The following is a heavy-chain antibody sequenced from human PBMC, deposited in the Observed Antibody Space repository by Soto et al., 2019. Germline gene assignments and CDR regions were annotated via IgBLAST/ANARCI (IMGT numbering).Heavy chain of an antibody. CDR3: ATGYDYVWWSYDPFVH. V-gene: IGHV3-30*03. J-gene: IGHJ4*01. Sequence: GGSLRLSCAASGFTLSSYGMHWVRQAPGKGLEWVAFISPDGRNKDYADSVKGRFTISRDNSKNTLYLQMNSLRAEDTAVYYCATGYDYVWWSYDPFVHWGHGTLSTVPS. CDR1: GFTLSSYG. D-gene: IGHD3-16*01. CDR2: ISPDGRNK.